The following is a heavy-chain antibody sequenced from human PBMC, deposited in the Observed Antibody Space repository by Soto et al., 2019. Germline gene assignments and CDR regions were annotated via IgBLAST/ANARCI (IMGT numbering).Heavy chain of an antibody. J-gene: IGHJ6*02. CDR1: GGTFSSYA. D-gene: IGHD6-6*01. CDR2: IIPIFGTA. Sequence: QVQLVQSGAEVKKPGSSVKVSCKASGGTFSSYAISWVRQAPGQGLEWMGGIIPIFGTANYAQKFQGRVTITADESTSTAYMELSSLRSEDTAVYYCASDIARISARQLDYYYYGMDVWGQGTTVTVSS. CDR3: ASDIARISARQLDYYYYGMDV. V-gene: IGHV1-69*01.